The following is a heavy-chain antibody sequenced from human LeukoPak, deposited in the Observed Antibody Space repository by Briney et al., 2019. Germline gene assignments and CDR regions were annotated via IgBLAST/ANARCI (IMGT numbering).Heavy chain of an antibody. CDR1: GGSISSKY. CDR3: ARTLLTGQAQSYYYHAVDV. CDR2: IYYSGST. Sequence: SETLSLTCTVSGGSISSKYWSWIRQPPGEGLEWIGYIYYSGSTNYNPSLMSRVTNYNPSLKSRVTISVDTSKNQFSLKLRSVTAADTAVYYCARTLLTGQAQSYYYHAVDVWGKGTTVTVSS. J-gene: IGHJ6*04. V-gene: IGHV4-59*01. D-gene: IGHD3-9*01.